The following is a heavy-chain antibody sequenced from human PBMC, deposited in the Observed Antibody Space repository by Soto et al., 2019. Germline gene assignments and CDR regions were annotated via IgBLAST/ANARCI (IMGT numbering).Heavy chain of an antibody. CDR1: GFTFGGYS. Sequence: GGSLRLSCGASGFTFGGYSMKWVRQAAGKGLEWVSSISSSSSYIYYADSVKGRFTISRDNAKNSLYLQMNSLRAEDTAVYYCARDIGLTFGRHYYYYGMDVWGQGTTVTVSS. D-gene: IGHD3-10*01. V-gene: IGHV3-21*01. J-gene: IGHJ6*02. CDR3: ARDIGLTFGRHYYYYGMDV. CDR2: ISSSSSYI.